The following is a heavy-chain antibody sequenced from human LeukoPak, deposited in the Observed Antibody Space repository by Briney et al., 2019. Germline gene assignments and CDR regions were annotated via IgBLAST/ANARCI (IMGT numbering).Heavy chain of an antibody. V-gene: IGHV3-7*01. CDR1: GFTFRSYW. D-gene: IGHD3-10*01. J-gene: IGHJ4*02. Sequence: GGSLRLSCAASGFTFRSYWLTWVRQAPGKGLEWEANIKQDGSEKNYVDSVRGRFTISRDNDKNSLYLQMNSLRAEDTAVYYCARGVWFGEFAFDYWGQGTLVTVSS. CDR3: ARGVWFGEFAFDY. CDR2: IKQDGSEK.